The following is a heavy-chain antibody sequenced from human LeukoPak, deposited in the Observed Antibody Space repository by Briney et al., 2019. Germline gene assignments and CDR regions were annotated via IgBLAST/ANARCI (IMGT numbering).Heavy chain of an antibody. CDR2: ISYDGSNK. V-gene: IGHV3-30*18. J-gene: IGHJ4*02. CDR3: AKALRSRASIAVAGG. CDR1: GFTFSSYG. D-gene: IGHD6-19*01. Sequence: GRSLRLSCAASGFTFSSYGMHWVRQAPGKGLEWVVVISYDGSNKYYADSVKGRFTISRDNSKNTLYLQMNSLRAEDTAVYYCAKALRSRASIAVAGGWGQGTLVTVSS.